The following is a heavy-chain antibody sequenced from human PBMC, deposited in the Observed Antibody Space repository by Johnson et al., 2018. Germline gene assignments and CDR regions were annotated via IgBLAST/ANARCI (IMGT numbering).Heavy chain of an antibody. CDR2: ISYDGSNK. CDR3: ARDDAFDI. Sequence: QLVESGGGLVKPGGSLRLSCAASGFTFSSYAMHWVRQAPGKGLEWVAVISYDGSNKYYADSVKGRFTISRDNSKNTLYLQMNSLRAEDTAVYYCARDDAFDIWGQGTMVTVSS. J-gene: IGHJ3*02. V-gene: IGHV3-30-3*01. CDR1: GFTFSSYA.